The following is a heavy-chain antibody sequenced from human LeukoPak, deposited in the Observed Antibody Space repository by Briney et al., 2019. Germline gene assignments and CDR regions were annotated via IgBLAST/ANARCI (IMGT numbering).Heavy chain of an antibody. J-gene: IGHJ6*03. CDR2: IKQDGSEK. D-gene: IGHD6-19*01. Sequence: GGSLRLSCAASGFTFSSYSMNWVRQAPGKGLEWVANIKQDGSEKYYVDSVKGRFTISRDNAKNSLYLQMNSLRAEDTAVYYCSGWYYYYYYMDVWGKGTTVTVSS. CDR3: SGWYYYYYYMDV. V-gene: IGHV3-7*01. CDR1: GFTFSSYS.